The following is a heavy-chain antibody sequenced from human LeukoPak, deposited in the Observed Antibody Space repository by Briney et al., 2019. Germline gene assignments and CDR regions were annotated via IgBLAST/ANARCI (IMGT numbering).Heavy chain of an antibody. J-gene: IGHJ4*02. V-gene: IGHV3-23*01. CDR2: ISGSGGTT. D-gene: IGHD3-22*01. CDR3: ATKGDSSGYYGYFDY. CDR1: GFTLSSYA. Sequence: GGSLRLSCVPSGFTLSSYAMIWVRQAPGKGLEWVSTISGSGGTTDYADSVKDRFTITRDNSKNTLYLQMNSLRGEDTAVYYCATKGDSSGYYGYFDYWGQGTLVTVSS.